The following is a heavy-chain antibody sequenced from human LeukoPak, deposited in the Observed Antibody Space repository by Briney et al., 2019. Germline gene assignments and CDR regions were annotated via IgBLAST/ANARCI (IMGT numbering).Heavy chain of an antibody. D-gene: IGHD3-10*01. CDR2: INTNTGNP. CDR3: ARDAATMVRGRNWLDP. V-gene: IGHV7-4-1*02. CDR1: GYTFTTYG. Sequence: GASVTVSCKASGYTFTTYGMNWVRQAPGQGLEWMGWINTNTGNPTYAQGFTGRFVFSLDTSVSTAYLQISSLKSEDSAVYYCARDAATMVRGRNWLDPWGQGTPVTVSS. J-gene: IGHJ5*02.